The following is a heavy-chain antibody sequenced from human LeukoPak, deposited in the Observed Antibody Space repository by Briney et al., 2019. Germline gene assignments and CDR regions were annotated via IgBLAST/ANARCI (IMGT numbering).Heavy chain of an antibody. Sequence: SETLSLTCTVSGGSISSSSYYWGWIRQPPGKGLEWIGSIYYSGSTYYNPSLKGRVTISVDTSKNQFSLKLSSVTAADTAVYYCAKEIPAAIRRRFDPWGQGTLVTVSS. J-gene: IGHJ5*02. CDR2: IYYSGST. CDR1: GGSISSSSYY. CDR3: AKEIPAAIRRRFDP. V-gene: IGHV4-39*02. D-gene: IGHD2-2*01.